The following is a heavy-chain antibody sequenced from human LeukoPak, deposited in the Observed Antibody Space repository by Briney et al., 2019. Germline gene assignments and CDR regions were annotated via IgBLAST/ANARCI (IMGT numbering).Heavy chain of an antibody. Sequence: SETLSLTGAVYGGSFSGYYWSWIRQPPGKGLEWMGEINHSGSTNYNPSLKSRVTISVDTAKNQFSLKLSSVTAADTAVYYCARGSSAQCSGGSCHRYYYYYGMDVWGQGTTVTVSS. D-gene: IGHD2-15*01. V-gene: IGHV4-34*01. CDR2: INHSGST. J-gene: IGHJ6*02. CDR1: GGSFSGYY. CDR3: ARGSSAQCSGGSCHRYYYYYGMDV.